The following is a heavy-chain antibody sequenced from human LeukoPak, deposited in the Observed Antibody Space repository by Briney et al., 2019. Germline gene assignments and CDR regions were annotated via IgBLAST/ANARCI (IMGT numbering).Heavy chain of an antibody. CDR1: GFTFSSYS. Sequence: PGGSLRLSCAASGFTFSSYSMDWVRQAPGKGLEWVAVVSSDGSDKYYAESVKGRFTISRDNSKNTLYLQMNSLRAEDTAVYYCARVPYHGSSPFDYWGQGTLVTVSS. CDR3: ARVPYHGSSPFDY. V-gene: IGHV3-30*04. J-gene: IGHJ4*02. D-gene: IGHD6-6*01. CDR2: VSSDGSDK.